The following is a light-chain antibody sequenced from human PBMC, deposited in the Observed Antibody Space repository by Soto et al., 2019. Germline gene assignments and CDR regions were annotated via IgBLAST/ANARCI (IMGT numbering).Light chain of an antibody. CDR2: GAF. V-gene: IGKV3-11*01. Sequence: EIVLTQSPATLSLSPGERATLSCRASPSVTNYLAWYKQKPGQAPRLVIYGAFNRATGIPARFSGSGSGTDFTLTTSSLEPEDIAVYYCQQRNIWPPVTFGQGTRLEL. CDR1: PSVTNY. CDR3: QQRNIWPPVT. J-gene: IGKJ5*01.